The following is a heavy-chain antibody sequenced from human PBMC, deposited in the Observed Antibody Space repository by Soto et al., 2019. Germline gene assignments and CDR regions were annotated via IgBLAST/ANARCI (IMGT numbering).Heavy chain of an antibody. CDR2: IYYSGST. V-gene: IGHV4-39*01. Sequence: PSETLSLTCTVTCDSINNRSYYWGWIRQPPGKGLEWIGSIYYSGSTYNNPSLKSRVSMSVDTSKNQFSLKLRSVTAADTALYYCARQRTSVVTQAYFDSWGQGSLVTVSS. D-gene: IGHD2-21*02. CDR1: CDSINNRSYY. CDR3: ARQRTSVVTQAYFDS. J-gene: IGHJ4*02.